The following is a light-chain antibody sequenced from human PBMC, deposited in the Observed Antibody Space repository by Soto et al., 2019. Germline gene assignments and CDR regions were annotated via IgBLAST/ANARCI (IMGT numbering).Light chain of an antibody. CDR2: DVT. J-gene: IGLJ2*01. V-gene: IGLV2-11*01. CDR3: CSYAGSFLVV. CDR1: SSDVGGYNF. Sequence: QSVLTQPRSVSGSPGQSVTISCTGTSSDVGGYNFVSWYQQHPGKAPKLMIYDVTKRPSGVPDRLSGSKSGNTASLTISVLQAEDEADYYCCSYAGSFLVVFGGGTKLTVL.